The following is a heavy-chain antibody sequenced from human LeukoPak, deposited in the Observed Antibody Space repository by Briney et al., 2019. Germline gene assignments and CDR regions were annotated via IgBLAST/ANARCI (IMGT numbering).Heavy chain of an antibody. Sequence: GGSLRLYCAASGFTFSSYAMSWVRQAPGKGLEWVSAISGSGGSTYYADSVKGRFTISRDNSKNTLYLQMNSLRAEDTAVYYCAKDKWQWELSPFDYWGQGTLVTVSS. J-gene: IGHJ4*02. CDR3: AKDKWQWELSPFDY. CDR1: GFTFSSYA. D-gene: IGHD1-26*01. V-gene: IGHV3-23*01. CDR2: ISGSGGST.